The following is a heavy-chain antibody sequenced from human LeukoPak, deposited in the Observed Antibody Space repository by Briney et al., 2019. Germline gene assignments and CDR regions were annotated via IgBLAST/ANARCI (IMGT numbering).Heavy chain of an antibody. V-gene: IGHV3-64*01. CDR2: ISSNGGST. Sequence: TGGSLRLSCAASGFTFSGYAMHWVRQAPGKGLEYVSAISSNGGSTYYANSVKGRFTISRDNSKNTLYLQMGSLRAEDMAVYYCARDSIAVAGTIDYWGQGTLVTVSS. D-gene: IGHD6-19*01. CDR1: GFTFSGYA. CDR3: ARDSIAVAGTIDY. J-gene: IGHJ4*02.